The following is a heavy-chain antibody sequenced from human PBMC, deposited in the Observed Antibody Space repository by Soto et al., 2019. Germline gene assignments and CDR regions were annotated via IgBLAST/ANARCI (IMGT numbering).Heavy chain of an antibody. V-gene: IGHV4-59*01. D-gene: IGHD3-10*01. CDR2: LSYSEST. CDR1: GDSISGYS. Sequence: SETLSLTCTVSGDSISGYSWSWIRQPPGKGLEWIGYLSYSESTTSTPSLKSRVTISVDTSKNQFSLELSSVTAADTAVYFCARDGGTYLTRYFDSWGQGALVTVSS. J-gene: IGHJ4*02. CDR3: ARDGGTYLTRYFDS.